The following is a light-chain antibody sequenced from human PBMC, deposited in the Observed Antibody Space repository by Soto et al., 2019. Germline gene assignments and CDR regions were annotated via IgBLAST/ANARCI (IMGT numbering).Light chain of an antibody. Sequence: QAVVTQSPSASASLGASVKLTCTLSSGHSSYAIAWHQQQAGKGPRYLMKLNSDGSHTKGDGIPDRFSGSSSGAERYLTISSLQSEDEADYYCQTWGTGIRVFGGGTQLTVL. V-gene: IGLV4-69*01. CDR1: SGHSSYA. CDR2: LNSDGSH. CDR3: QTWGTGIRV. J-gene: IGLJ2*01.